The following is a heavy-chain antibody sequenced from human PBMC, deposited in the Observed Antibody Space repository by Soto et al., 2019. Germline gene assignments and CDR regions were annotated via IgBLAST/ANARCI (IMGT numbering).Heavy chain of an antibody. V-gene: IGHV1-18*04. CDR1: GYTFISYG. Sequence: ASVKVSCKASGYTFISYGISWVRQAPGQGLEWMGWINTYNGNTKFAQKFQGRVTLTTDTSTSMAYMELRSLRSEDTAVYYCARRESLSDYYYGLDVWGQGTTVTVYS. CDR2: INTYNGNT. CDR3: ARRESLSDYYYGLDV. J-gene: IGHJ6*02.